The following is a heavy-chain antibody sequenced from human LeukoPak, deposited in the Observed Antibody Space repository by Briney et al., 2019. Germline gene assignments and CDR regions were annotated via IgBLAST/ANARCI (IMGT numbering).Heavy chain of an antibody. J-gene: IGHJ4*02. D-gene: IGHD3-22*01. Sequence: GGSLRLSCAASGFTFSSYAMSWVRQAPGKGLEWVSAISGSGGSTYYADSVKGRFTISRDNSKNTLYLQMNSLRAEDTAVYYCAKDFRITMIVDHFDYWGQGTLVTVSS. CDR3: AKDFRITMIVDHFDY. CDR1: GFTFSSYA. CDR2: ISGSGGST. V-gene: IGHV3-23*01.